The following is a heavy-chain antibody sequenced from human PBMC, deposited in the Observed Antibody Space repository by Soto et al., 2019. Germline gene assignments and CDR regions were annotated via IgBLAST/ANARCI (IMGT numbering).Heavy chain of an antibody. CDR2: INPNSGGT. V-gene: IGHV1-2*04. J-gene: IGHJ6*02. CDR1: GYTFTGYY. Sequence: GASVKVSCKASGYTFTGYYMHWVRQAPGQGLEWMGWINPNSGGTNYAQKFQGWVTMTRDTSISTAYMELSRLRSDDTAVYYCARGTESTRYFDWSHYYYGMDVWGQGTTVTVSS. D-gene: IGHD3-9*01. CDR3: ARGTESTRYFDWSHYYYGMDV.